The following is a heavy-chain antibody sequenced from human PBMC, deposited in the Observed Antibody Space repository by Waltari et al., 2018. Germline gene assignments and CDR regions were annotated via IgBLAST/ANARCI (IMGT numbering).Heavy chain of an antibody. V-gene: IGHV5-51*03. Sequence: EVQLVQSGAEVKKPGESLKISCKGSGYSFTSYWIGWVRQMPGNGLEWMGIIYPGDSDTRYSPSFQGQFTISADKSISTAYLQWSSLKASDTAMYYCARTQYSSRPYYYYYGMDVWGQGTTVTVSS. CDR3: ARTQYSSRPYYYYYGMDV. D-gene: IGHD6-13*01. J-gene: IGHJ6*02. CDR1: GYSFTSYW. CDR2: IYPGDSDT.